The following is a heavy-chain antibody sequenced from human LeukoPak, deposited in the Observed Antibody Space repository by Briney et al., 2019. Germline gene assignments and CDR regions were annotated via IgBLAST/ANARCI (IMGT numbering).Heavy chain of an antibody. J-gene: IGHJ4*02. CDR1: GFTFSIYA. V-gene: IGHV3-23*01. CDR2: ITSRGEST. CDR3: AKDRTYYDILTGYYNVD. Sequence: GGSLRLSCAASGFTFSIYAMSWVRQAPGKGLQWVSSITSRGESTWYVDSVKGRFTITRDNSKNTLYLQMNSLRAEDTAVYYCAKDRTYYDILTGYYNVDWGQGTLVTVSS. D-gene: IGHD3-9*01.